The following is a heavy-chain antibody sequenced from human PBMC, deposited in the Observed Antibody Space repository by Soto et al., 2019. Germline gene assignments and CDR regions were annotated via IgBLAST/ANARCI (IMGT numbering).Heavy chain of an antibody. CDR2: IHNSGNT. J-gene: IGHJ6*02. D-gene: IGHD3-3*01. CDR3: ARDYRVPEIFGVVINYAMDV. Sequence: QVHLQESGPGLVRHSETLSLTCTVSGGSVDSGTYHWTWVRQPPGKRLEWIGYIHNSGNTNYNPALKSRVTIAIDKSKNQFSLRLSSVTAADTAVYHCARDYRVPEIFGVVINYAMDVWGQGTTVTVSS. V-gene: IGHV4-61*01. CDR1: GGSVDSGTYH.